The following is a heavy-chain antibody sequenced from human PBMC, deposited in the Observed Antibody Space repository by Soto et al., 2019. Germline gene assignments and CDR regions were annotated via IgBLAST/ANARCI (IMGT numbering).Heavy chain of an antibody. CDR3: ARGDRGGSGSPASYYYSGLDV. CDR2: VSAGGDMT. D-gene: IGHD3-10*01. CDR1: GFTFSSYA. Sequence: GGSLRLSCAASGFTFSSYAMSWVRQAPGKGLEWVSSVSAGGDMTYYSDSVKGRFTISRDNSNNALFLQMNSLRIEDTALYYCARGDRGGSGSPASYYYSGLDVWGQGTTVTVSS. J-gene: IGHJ6*02. V-gene: IGHV3-23*01.